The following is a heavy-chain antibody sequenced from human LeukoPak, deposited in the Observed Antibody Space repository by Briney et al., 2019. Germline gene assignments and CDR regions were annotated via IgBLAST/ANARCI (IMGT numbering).Heavy chain of an antibody. V-gene: IGHV7-4-1*02. CDR3: ARSISSDYYYYYGMDV. J-gene: IGHJ6*02. Sequence: ASVKVSCKASGYTFTSYAMNWVRQAPGQGLEWMGWINTNSGNPTYAQGFTGRFVFSLDTSVSTAYLQISSLKAEDTAVYYCARSISSDYYYYYGMDVWGQGTTVTVSS. D-gene: IGHD6-6*01. CDR1: GYTFTSYA. CDR2: INTNSGNP.